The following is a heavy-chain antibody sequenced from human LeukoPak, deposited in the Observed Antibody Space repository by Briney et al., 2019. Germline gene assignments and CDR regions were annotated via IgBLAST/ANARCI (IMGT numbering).Heavy chain of an antibody. J-gene: IGHJ4*02. D-gene: IGHD3-22*01. Sequence: GGSLRLSCAASRFTFSNYGMHWVRQAPGKGLEWVVVIWYDGSNKYYADSVKGRFTISRDNSKNTLHLKMNSLRAEDTAVYYCAREPYDSSGLNYFDYWGQGTLVTVSS. CDR2: IWYDGSNK. CDR3: AREPYDSSGLNYFDY. CDR1: RFTFSNYG. V-gene: IGHV3-33*01.